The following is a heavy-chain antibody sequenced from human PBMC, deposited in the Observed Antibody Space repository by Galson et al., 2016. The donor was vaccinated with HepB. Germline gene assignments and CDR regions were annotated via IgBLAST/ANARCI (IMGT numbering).Heavy chain of an antibody. CDR1: GYRFSSYG. CDR3: ATVRRDTSSSGQFYYFYMDV. J-gene: IGHJ6*03. Sequence: CKASGYRFSSYGISWVRQAPGQGLEWMGGISHIFGTTEYAQEFQGRVTITADESTSTGYMEISSLRSEDTAVYYCATVRRDTSSSGQFYYFYMDVWGIGTTVTVSS. V-gene: IGHV1-69*01. D-gene: IGHD6-6*01. CDR2: ISHIFGTT.